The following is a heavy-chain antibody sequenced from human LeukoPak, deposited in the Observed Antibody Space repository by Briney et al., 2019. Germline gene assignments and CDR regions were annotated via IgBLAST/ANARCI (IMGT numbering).Heavy chain of an antibody. CDR3: AANYDFWSGYPPD. CDR1: GFTFSSYE. J-gene: IGHJ4*02. CDR2: LYSSGTT. V-gene: IGHV3-66*02. Sequence: GGSLRLSCAASGFTFSSYEMNWVRQAPGKGLEWVSILYSSGTTYYADSVKGRFTISRDNSKNTLYLQMNSVRAEDTAVYYCAANYDFWSGYPPDWGQGTLVTVSS. D-gene: IGHD3-3*01.